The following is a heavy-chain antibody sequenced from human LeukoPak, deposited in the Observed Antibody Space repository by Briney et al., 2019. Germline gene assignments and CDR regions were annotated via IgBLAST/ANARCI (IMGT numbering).Heavy chain of an antibody. CDR3: AKISRIAAAGPYYYYGMDV. V-gene: IGHV3-7*01. Sequence: GGSLRLSCAASGFTFSSYWMSWVRQAPGKGLEWVANIKQDGSEKYYVDSVKGRFTISRDNSKNTLYLQMNSLRAEDTAVYYCAKISRIAAAGPYYYYGMDVWGQGTTVTVSS. CDR2: IKQDGSEK. J-gene: IGHJ6*02. D-gene: IGHD6-13*01. CDR1: GFTFSSYW.